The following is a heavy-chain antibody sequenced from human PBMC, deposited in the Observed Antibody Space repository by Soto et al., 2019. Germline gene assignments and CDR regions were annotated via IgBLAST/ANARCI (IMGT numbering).Heavy chain of an antibody. CDR3: SRELLEYNWFDP. V-gene: IGHV1-3*01. Sequence: ASVKVACKASGYTFTSYAMHWVRQAPGQRLEWMGWISADNGNTKYAQKLQGRVTMTTDTSTSTAYMELRSLRSDDTAVYYCSRELLEYNWFDPWGQGTLVTVSS. CDR1: GYTFTSYA. D-gene: IGHD2-15*01. CDR2: ISADNGNT. J-gene: IGHJ5*02.